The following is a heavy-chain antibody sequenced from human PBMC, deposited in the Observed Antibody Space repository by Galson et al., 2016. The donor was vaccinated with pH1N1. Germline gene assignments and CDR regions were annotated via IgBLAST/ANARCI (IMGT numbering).Heavy chain of an antibody. J-gene: IGHJ3*01. CDR2: IKQDGSQK. Sequence: SLRLSCAAPGFTFSDYWMSWVRQAPGKGLEWVANIKQDGSQKYFVDSVKGRFTISRDNAKNSLFLQMNSLRAEDTALYYCVRKVGDFWGQGTMVTVSS. CDR1: GFTFSDYW. V-gene: IGHV3-7*01. D-gene: IGHD1-26*01. CDR3: VRKVGDF.